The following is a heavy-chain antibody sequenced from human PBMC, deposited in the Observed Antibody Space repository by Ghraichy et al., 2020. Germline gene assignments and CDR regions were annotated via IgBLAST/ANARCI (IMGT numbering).Heavy chain of an antibody. V-gene: IGHV3-7*01. Sequence: LSLTCAASGFIFSSYWMSWDRQAPGKGLEWVANIKQDGSEKYYVDCVKGRFTISRDNAKNSLYLQMNSLRAEDTAVYYCASGGLRFLEWFYYYYGMDVWGQGTTVTVSS. CDR2: IKQDGSEK. CDR1: GFIFSSYW. D-gene: IGHD3-3*01. CDR3: ASGGLRFLEWFYYYYGMDV. J-gene: IGHJ6*02.